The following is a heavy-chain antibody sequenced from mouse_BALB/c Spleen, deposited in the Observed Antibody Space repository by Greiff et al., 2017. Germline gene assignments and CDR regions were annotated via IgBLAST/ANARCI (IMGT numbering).Heavy chain of an antibody. J-gene: IGHJ3*01. CDR1: GFNIKDYY. V-gene: IGHV14-4*02. CDR3: NDGYGRLAWFAY. Sequence: VQLQQSGAELVRSGASVKLSCTASGFNIKDYYMHWVKQRPEQGLEWIGWIDPENGDTEYAPKFQGKATMTADTSSNTAYLQLSSLTSEDTAVYYCNDGYGRLAWFAYWGQGTLVTVSA. D-gene: IGHD1-1*01. CDR2: IDPENGDT.